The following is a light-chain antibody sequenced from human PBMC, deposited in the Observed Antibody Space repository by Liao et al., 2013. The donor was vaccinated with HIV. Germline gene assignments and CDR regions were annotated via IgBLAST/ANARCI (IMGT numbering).Light chain of an antibody. Sequence: SYELTQPPSVSEAPGKTARITCGGNNIGSKSVHWYQQKPGQAPVLVIYQDNKRPLGIPERFSGSNSGNTATLTISGTQAMDEADYYCQAWDNHIVFGGGTQLTVL. CDR3: QAWDNHIV. CDR1: NIGSKS. CDR2: QDN. V-gene: IGLV3-21*01. J-gene: IGLJ2*01.